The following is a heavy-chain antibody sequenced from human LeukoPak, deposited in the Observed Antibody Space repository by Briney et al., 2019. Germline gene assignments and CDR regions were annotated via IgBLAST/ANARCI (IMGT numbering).Heavy chain of an antibody. CDR1: GFIFYSYA. V-gene: IGHV3-64*01. CDR3: AKVLAYGAYYYYYMDV. Sequence: PGGSLRLSCSASGFIFYSYAMHWVRQAPGRGLEYVAAITSSGSSTSHANSVKGRFTISRDNSKNTLYLQMGSLRPEDMAVYFCAKVLAYGAYYYYYMDVWGKGTTVTVSS. J-gene: IGHJ6*03. D-gene: IGHD4/OR15-4a*01. CDR2: ITSSGSST.